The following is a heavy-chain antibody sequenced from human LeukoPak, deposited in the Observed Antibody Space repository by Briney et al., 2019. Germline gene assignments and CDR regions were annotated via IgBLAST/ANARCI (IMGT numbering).Heavy chain of an antibody. D-gene: IGHD4-17*01. J-gene: IGHJ4*02. V-gene: IGHV3-30*02. CDR1: GFTFSSYG. Sequence: PGGSLRLSCAASGFTFSSYGMHWVRQAPGKGLEWAAFIRYDGSNKYYADSVKGRFTISRDNSKNTLYLQMNSLRAEDTAVYYCAKDPSTAYYGDYYFDYWGQGTLVTVSS. CDR2: IRYDGSNK. CDR3: AKDPSTAYYGDYYFDY.